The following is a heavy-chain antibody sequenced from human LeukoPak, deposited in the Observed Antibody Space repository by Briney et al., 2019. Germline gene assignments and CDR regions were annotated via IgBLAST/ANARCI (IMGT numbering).Heavy chain of an antibody. V-gene: IGHV5-51*01. CDR3: ARRLLPTLTNSWFDP. D-gene: IGHD2-21*01. CDR2: IYPGDPDT. CDR1: GYTFTNNW. Sequence: GESLKISCKGSGYTFTNNWIGWVRQMPGKGLEWMGIIYPGDPDTRYSPSFQGQVTISADKSISTTYLQWSSLKASDTAMYYCARRLLPTLTNSWFDPWGQGTLVTVSS. J-gene: IGHJ5*02.